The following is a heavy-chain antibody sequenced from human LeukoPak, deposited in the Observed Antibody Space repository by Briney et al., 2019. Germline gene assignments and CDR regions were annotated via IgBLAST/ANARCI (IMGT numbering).Heavy chain of an antibody. Sequence: SVKVSCKASGGTFSSYAISWVRQAPGQGLEWMGRIIPILGIANYAQKFQGRVTITADKSTSTAYMELSSLRSEDTAVYYCALNIVVVTANDAFDIWGQGTMVTVSS. CDR3: ALNIVVVTANDAFDI. J-gene: IGHJ3*02. CDR1: GGTFSSYA. D-gene: IGHD2-21*02. CDR2: IIPILGIA. V-gene: IGHV1-69*04.